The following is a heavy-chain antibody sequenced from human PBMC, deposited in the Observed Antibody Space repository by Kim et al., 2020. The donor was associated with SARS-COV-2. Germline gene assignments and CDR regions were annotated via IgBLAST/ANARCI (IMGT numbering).Heavy chain of an antibody. Sequence: GGSLRLSCAASGFTFSIYWMYWVRQAPGKGLVWVARINGNERTRTSAYAVNGRGSITIENAKNTQKLQMNMNSVEDAAAYFCSRAGDIAGLDYWSHG. CDR2: INGNERTR. V-gene: IGHV3-74*03. D-gene: IGHD2-21*01. CDR1: GFTFSIYW. J-gene: IGHJ4*01. CDR3: SRAGDIAGLDY.